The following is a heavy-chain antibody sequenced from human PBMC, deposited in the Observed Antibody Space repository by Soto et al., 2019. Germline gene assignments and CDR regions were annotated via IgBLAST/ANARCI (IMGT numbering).Heavy chain of an antibody. Sequence: ASVKVSCMASGYTFTGYYMHWVRQAPGQGLEWMGWINPNSGGTNYAQKFQGWVTMTRDTSISTAYMELSRLRSDDTAVYYCARDLYSGSYSGYYYYGMDVWGQGTTVTVSS. J-gene: IGHJ6*02. CDR3: ARDLYSGSYSGYYYYGMDV. V-gene: IGHV1-2*04. CDR1: GYTFTGYY. D-gene: IGHD1-26*01. CDR2: INPNSGGT.